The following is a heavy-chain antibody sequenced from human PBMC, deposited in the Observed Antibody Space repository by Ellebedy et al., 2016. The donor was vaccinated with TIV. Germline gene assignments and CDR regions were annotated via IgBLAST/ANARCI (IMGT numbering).Heavy chain of an antibody. CDR1: GFTFSSYW. Sequence: GGSLRLXXAASGFTFSSYWMNWVRQAPGKGLVWVSRINSAGSDTNYVDSVKGRFTISRDNAENTLYLQMSGLRAEDTAVYYCARGVSYYHDSSGYGTVWGQGTTVTVSS. D-gene: IGHD3-22*01. V-gene: IGHV3-74*01. J-gene: IGHJ6*02. CDR3: ARGVSYYHDSSGYGTV. CDR2: INSAGSDT.